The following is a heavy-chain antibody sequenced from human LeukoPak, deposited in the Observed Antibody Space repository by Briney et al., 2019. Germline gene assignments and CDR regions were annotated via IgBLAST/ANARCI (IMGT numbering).Heavy chain of an antibody. CDR2: INHSGST. CDR1: GGSFSGYY. V-gene: IGHV4-34*01. J-gene: IGHJ4*02. CDR3: AXXXXXXXXTSCCHYFDY. D-gene: IGHD2-2*01. Sequence: PSENLSRNCAVYGGSFSGYYWSWIRQPPGKGLEWIGEINHSGSTNYNPSLKSRVTISVDTSKNQFSLKLSSVTAADTAVYYCAXXXXXXXXTSCCHYFDYWGQGTLVTVSS.